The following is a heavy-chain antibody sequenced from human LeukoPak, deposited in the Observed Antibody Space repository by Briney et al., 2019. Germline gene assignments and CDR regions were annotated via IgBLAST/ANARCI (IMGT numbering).Heavy chain of an antibody. CDR1: GYSFSTYW. D-gene: IGHD3-10*01. CDR3: ATRGGGQMVRGIPDAFDI. CDR2: IYPGDSDP. Sequence: GDSLKISCKGSGYSFSTYWIGWVRQMPGKGLEWMGMIYPGDSDPRYSPSFQGQVTFSADKSISTAHLHWSSLRASDTAMYYCATRGGGQMVRGIPDAFDIWGQGTMVTVSS. J-gene: IGHJ3*02. V-gene: IGHV5-51*01.